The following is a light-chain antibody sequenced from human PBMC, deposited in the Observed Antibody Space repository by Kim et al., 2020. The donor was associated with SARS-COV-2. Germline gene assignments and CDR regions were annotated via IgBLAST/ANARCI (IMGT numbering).Light chain of an antibody. CDR3: QAWVSGTAV. V-gene: IGLV3-1*01. Sequence: SYELTQPPSVSVSPGQTASITCSGPNLGDKYAYWYQQKPGQTPVLVIYQRTKRPSGISQRFSGFSSGNTATLTISPARTIDEADHYCQAWVSGTAVLGGG. J-gene: IGLJ2*01. CDR1: NLGDKY. CDR2: QRT.